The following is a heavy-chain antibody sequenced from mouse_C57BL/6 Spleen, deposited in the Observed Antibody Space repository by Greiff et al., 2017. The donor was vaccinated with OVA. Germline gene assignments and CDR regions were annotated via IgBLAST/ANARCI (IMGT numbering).Heavy chain of an antibody. Sequence: VQLKESGPGLVKPSQSLSLTCSVTGYSITSGYYWNWIRQFPGNKLEWMGYISYDGSNNYNPSLKNRISITRDTSKNQFFLKLKSMTTEDTATYYCARDRLRGNYFDYWGQGTTLTVSS. V-gene: IGHV3-6*01. D-gene: IGHD1-1*01. CDR2: ISYDGSN. CDR1: GYSITSGYY. J-gene: IGHJ2*01. CDR3: ARDRLRGNYFDY.